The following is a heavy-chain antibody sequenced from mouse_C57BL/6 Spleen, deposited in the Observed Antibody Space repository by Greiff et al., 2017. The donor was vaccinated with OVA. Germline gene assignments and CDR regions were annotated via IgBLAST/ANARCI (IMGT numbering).Heavy chain of an antibody. Sequence: LQESGAELARPGASVKLSCKASGYTFTSYGISWVKQRTGQGLEWIGEIYPRSGNTYYNEKFKGKATLTADKSSSTAYMELRSLTSEDSAVYFCARGTTVVGGCYFDYWGQGTTLTVSS. CDR2: IYPRSGNT. D-gene: IGHD1-1*01. CDR1: GYTFTSYG. V-gene: IGHV1-81*01. CDR3: ARGTTVVGGCYFDY. J-gene: IGHJ2*01.